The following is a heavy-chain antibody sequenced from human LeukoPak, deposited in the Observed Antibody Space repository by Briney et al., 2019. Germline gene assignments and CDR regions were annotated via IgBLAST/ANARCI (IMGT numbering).Heavy chain of an antibody. CDR2: IIPIFGTA. Sequence: ASVKVSCKASGGTFSSYDISWVRQAPGQGLEWMGGIIPIFGTANYAQKFQGRVTITADESTSTAYMELSSLRSEDTAVYYCANRRRASRGYGMDVWGQGITVTVSS. CDR3: ANRRRASRGYGMDV. CDR1: GGTFSSYD. J-gene: IGHJ6*02. V-gene: IGHV1-69*13. D-gene: IGHD1-1*01.